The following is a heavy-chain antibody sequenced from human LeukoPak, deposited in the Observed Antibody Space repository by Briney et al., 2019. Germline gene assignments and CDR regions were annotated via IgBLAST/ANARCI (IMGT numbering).Heavy chain of an antibody. J-gene: IGHJ4*02. CDR2: ISPYNGFT. V-gene: IGHV1-18*01. CDR3: ARSPSDSGGYYHYIDS. D-gene: IGHD3-22*01. CDR1: GYSFTTYV. Sequence: GASVKVSCKSSGYSFTTYVISWVRQAPGQGLEWMAWISPYNGFTNYAQNFQGRVTMTTDTSTTTAYMELRSLRSADTAVYYCARSPSDSGGYYHYIDSWGQGTLVTVSS.